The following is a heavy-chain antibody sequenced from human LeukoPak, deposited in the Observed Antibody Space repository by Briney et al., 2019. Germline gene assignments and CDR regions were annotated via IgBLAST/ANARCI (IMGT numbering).Heavy chain of an antibody. CDR2: ISSSSSTI. V-gene: IGHV3-48*01. CDR1: GFTFSSYS. CDR3: ARDLPRDVVVVAATHY. D-gene: IGHD2-15*01. J-gene: IGHJ4*02. Sequence: GGSLRLSCAASGFTFSSYSMNWVRQAPGKGLEWVSYISSSSSTIYYADSVKGRFTISRDNAKNSLYLQMNSLRAEDTAVYYCARDLPRDVVVVAATHYWGQGTLVTVSS.